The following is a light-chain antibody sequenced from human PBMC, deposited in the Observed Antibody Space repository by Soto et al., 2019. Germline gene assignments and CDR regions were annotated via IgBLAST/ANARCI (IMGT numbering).Light chain of an antibody. CDR2: DVN. J-gene: IGLJ2*01. V-gene: IGLV2-14*03. Sequence: QSALTQPASVSGSPGQSITISCTGTNSDVGGYNYVSWYQHHPDKAPKLMIYDVNNRLSGVSNRFSGSKSGNTASLTISGLQAEDEAAYYCSSYTSSSTRLVFGGGTKLTVL. CDR3: SSYTSSSTRLV. CDR1: NSDVGGYNY.